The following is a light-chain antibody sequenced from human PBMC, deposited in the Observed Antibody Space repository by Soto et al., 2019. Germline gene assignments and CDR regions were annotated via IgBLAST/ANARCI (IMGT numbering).Light chain of an antibody. CDR1: SSDVGSYNL. J-gene: IGLJ2*01. V-gene: IGLV2-23*02. CDR3: CSYAGSSTSYVV. Sequence: QPVLTQPASVSGSPGQSITISCTGTSSDVGSYNLVSWYQQHPGKAPKLMIYEVSKRPSGVSNRFSGSKSGNTASLTISGLQAEDEADYYCCSYAGSSTSYVVFGGGTKLTVL. CDR2: EVS.